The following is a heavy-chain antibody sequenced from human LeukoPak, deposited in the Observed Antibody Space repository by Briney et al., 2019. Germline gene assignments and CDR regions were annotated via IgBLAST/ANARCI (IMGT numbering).Heavy chain of an antibody. V-gene: IGHV1-18*01. J-gene: IGHJ4*02. Sequence: ASVKVSRKASGYTFTSYGISWVRQAPGQGLEWMGWISAYNGNTNYAQKLQGRVTMTTDTSTSTAYMELRSLRSDDTAVYYCARGSGIAAAGTLLLDYWGQGTLVTVSS. CDR3: ARGSGIAAAGTLLLDY. CDR1: GYTFTSYG. CDR2: ISAYNGNT. D-gene: IGHD6-13*01.